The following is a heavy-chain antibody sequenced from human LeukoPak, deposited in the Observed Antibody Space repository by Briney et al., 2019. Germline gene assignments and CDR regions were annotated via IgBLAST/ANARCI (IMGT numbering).Heavy chain of an antibody. CDR2: VNPDSGNT. J-gene: IGHJ4*02. CDR1: GYSYSRHD. V-gene: IGHV1-8*01. Sequence: ASVKVSCKASGYSYSRHDINWLRQARGQGLEWMGWVNPDSGNTGYAQKFQGRVTMTSNTSITTAYMELSSLRSEDTAVYYCAREIRRYFDYWGQGTLVTVSS. CDR3: AREIRRYFDY.